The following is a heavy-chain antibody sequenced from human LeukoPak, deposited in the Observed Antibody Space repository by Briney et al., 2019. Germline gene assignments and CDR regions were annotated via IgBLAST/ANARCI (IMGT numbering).Heavy chain of an antibody. J-gene: IGHJ4*02. CDR3: ARVSAYSSGWPLLDY. V-gene: IGHV3-48*01. D-gene: IGHD6-19*01. CDR2: ICSSGTTI. CDR1: GFTLSNYY. Sequence: GGSLRLSCAASGFTLSNYYMNWVRQAPGKGLEWVSYICSSGTTIKYADSVKGRFTISRDNAKNSLFLQMNSLRAEDTAVYYCARVSAYSSGWPLLDYWGQGALVTVSS.